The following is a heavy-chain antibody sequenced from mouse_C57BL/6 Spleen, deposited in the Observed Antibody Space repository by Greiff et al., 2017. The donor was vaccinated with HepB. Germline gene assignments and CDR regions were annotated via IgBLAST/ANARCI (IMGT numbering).Heavy chain of an antibody. J-gene: IGHJ2*01. CDR2: IYIGNGYT. Sequence: VQLKESGAELVRPGSSVKMSCKTSGYTFTSYGINWVKQRPGQGLEWIGYIYIGNGYTEYNEKFKGKATLTSYTSSSTAYMQLSSLTSEDSAIYFCAINYFGSRGGVFDYWGQGTTVTVSS. V-gene: IGHV1-58*01. CDR1: GYTFTSYG. D-gene: IGHD1-1*01. CDR3: AINYFGSRGGVFDY.